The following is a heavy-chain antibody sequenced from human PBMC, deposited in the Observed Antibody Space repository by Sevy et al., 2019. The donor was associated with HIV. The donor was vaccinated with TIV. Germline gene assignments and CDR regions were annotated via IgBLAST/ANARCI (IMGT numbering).Heavy chain of an antibody. J-gene: IGHJ4*02. CDR1: GFSFSSYA. CDR2: ISSNGGST. D-gene: IGHD5-18*01. V-gene: IGHV3-64*02. CDR3: AREGVGGYSYSLGY. Sequence: GGSLGLSCAASGFSFSSYALHWVRQAPGKGLEYVSAISSNGGSTYYADSVKGRFTISRDNSKNTLYLQMGSLRAEDMAVYYCAREGVGGYSYSLGYWGQGTLVTISS.